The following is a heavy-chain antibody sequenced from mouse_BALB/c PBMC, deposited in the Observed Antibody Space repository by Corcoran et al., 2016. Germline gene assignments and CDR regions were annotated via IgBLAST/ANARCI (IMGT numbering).Heavy chain of an antibody. V-gene: IGHV14-3*02. D-gene: IGHD4-1*01. Sequence: EVQLQQSGAELVKPGASVKLYCTASGFNIKDTYMHWVKQRPEQGLEWIGRIDPANGKTKYDPKFQGKATITADTSSNTAYLQLSSLTSEDTSVYYCANWDWYFDVWGAGTTVTVSS. CDR3: ANWDWYFDV. CDR2: IDPANGKT. J-gene: IGHJ1*01. CDR1: GFNIKDTY.